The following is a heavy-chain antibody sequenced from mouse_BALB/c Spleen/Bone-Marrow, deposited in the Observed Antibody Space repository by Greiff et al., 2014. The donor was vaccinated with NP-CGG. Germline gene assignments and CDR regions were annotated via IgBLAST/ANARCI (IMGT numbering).Heavy chain of an antibody. CDR1: GFNIKDTY. Sequence: EVKLVESGAELVKPGASVKLSCTASGFNIKDTYMHWVKQRPEQGLEWIGRIGPANGNTKYDPKFQGKATITADTSSNTAYLQLSSLTSEDTAVYYCATYYYGSSWGSAYWGQGTLVTVSA. V-gene: IGHV14-3*02. CDR3: ATYYYGSSWGSAY. J-gene: IGHJ3*01. CDR2: IGPANGNT. D-gene: IGHD1-1*01.